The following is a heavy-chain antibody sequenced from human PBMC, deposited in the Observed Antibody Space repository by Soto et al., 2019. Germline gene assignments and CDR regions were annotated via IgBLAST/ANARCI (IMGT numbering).Heavy chain of an antibody. V-gene: IGHV4-59*08. Sequence: SETLSLTCTVSGGSISSYYWSWIRQPPGKGLEWIGYIYYSGSTNYNTSLKSRVTISVDLSKPHFSLKLSSVPAAVTAVYYCARLRFWRGYLELDYWGQGTLVTVSS. J-gene: IGHJ4*02. D-gene: IGHD3-3*01. CDR3: ARLRFWRGYLELDY. CDR2: IYYSGST. CDR1: GGSISSYY.